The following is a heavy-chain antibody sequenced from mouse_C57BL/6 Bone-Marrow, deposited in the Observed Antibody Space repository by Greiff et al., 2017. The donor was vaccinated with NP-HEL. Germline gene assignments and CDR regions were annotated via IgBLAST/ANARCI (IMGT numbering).Heavy chain of an antibody. CDR1: GYAFSSYW. CDR3: ARGAYSNGDAMDY. CDR2: IYPGDGDT. Sequence: VMLVESGAELVKPGASVKISCKASGYAFSSYWMNWVKQRPGKGLEWIGQIYPGDGDTNYNGKFKGKATLTADKSSSTAYMQLSSLTSEDSAVYFCARGAYSNGDAMDYWGQGTSVTVSS. V-gene: IGHV1-80*01. D-gene: IGHD2-5*01. J-gene: IGHJ4*01.